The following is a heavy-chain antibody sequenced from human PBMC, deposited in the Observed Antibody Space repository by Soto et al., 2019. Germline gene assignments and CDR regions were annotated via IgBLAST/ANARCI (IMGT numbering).Heavy chain of an antibody. V-gene: IGHV3-33*01. CDR1: GFTFSSYG. D-gene: IGHD7-27*01. CDR3: ASSWGSDAFDI. Sequence: QTGGSLRLSCAASGFTFSSYGMHWVRQAPGKGLEWVAVIWYDGSNKYYADSVKGRFTISRDNSKNTLYLQMNSLRAEDTAVYYCASSWGSDAFDIWGQGTMVTVSS. CDR2: IWYDGSNK. J-gene: IGHJ3*02.